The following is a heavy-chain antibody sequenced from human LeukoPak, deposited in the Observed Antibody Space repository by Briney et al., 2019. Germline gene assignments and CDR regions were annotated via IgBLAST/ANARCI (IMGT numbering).Heavy chain of an antibody. CDR3: ARTMVRGVIIALRWFDP. J-gene: IGHJ5*02. CDR2: MNPNSGNT. CDR1: GYTFTSYD. D-gene: IGHD3-10*01. Sequence: ASVKVSCKASGYTFTSYDINWVRQATGQGLEWMGWMNPNSGNTGYAQKFQGRVTMTRNTSIGTAYMELSSLRSEDTAVYYCARTMVRGVIIALRWFDPWGQGTLVTVSS. V-gene: IGHV1-8*01.